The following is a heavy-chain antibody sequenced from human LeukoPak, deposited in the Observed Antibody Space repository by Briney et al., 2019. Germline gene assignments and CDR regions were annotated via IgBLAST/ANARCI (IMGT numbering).Heavy chain of an antibody. Sequence: SETLSLTCTVSGGSISSYYWSWIRQPAGKGLEWIGRTYTSGSTNYNPSLKSRVTISVDTSKNQFSLKLSSVTAADTAVYYCARQGPPAAEYFQHWGQGTLVTVSS. J-gene: IGHJ1*01. V-gene: IGHV4-4*07. CDR3: ARQGPPAAEYFQH. CDR1: GGSISSYY. CDR2: TYTSGST.